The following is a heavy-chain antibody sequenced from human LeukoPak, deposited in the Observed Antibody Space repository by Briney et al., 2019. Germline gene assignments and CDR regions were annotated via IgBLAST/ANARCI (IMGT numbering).Heavy chain of an antibody. CDR3: ARRSMVRGVDSYYFDY. CDR2: IYYSGST. J-gene: IGHJ4*02. CDR1: GGSISSSSYY. V-gene: IGHV4-39*01. D-gene: IGHD3-10*01. Sequence: PSETLSLTCTVSGGSISSSSYYWGWIRQPPGKGLEWIGSIYYSGSTYYNPSLKSRVTISVDTSKNQFSLKLSSVTAADTAVYYCARRSMVRGVDSYYFDYWGQGTLVTVSS.